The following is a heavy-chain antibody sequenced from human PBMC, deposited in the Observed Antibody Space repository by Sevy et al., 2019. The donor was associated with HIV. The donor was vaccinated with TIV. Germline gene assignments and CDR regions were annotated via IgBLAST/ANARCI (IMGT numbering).Heavy chain of an antibody. CDR2: ISSSSSTI. CDR3: AREGGYCSSTSCYGPVWYYYGMDV. D-gene: IGHD2-2*01. V-gene: IGHV3-48*02. CDR1: GFTFSSYS. J-gene: IGHJ6*02. Sequence: GGSLRLSCAASGFTFSSYSMNWVRQAPGKGLEWVSYISSSSSTIYYADSVKGRFTISRDNAKNSLYLQMNSLRDEDTAVYYCAREGGYCSSTSCYGPVWYYYGMDVWGQGTTVTVSS.